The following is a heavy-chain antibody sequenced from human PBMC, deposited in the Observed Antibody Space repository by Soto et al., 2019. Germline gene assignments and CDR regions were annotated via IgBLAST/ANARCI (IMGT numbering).Heavy chain of an antibody. CDR2: ISGSEDNI. CDR3: ASGSSPYGN. CDR1: GFTFSDYY. J-gene: IGHJ4*02. V-gene: IGHV3-11*01. D-gene: IGHD6-6*01. Sequence: VQLVESGGGLVQPGGSLRLSCVASGFTFSDYYMSWVRQAPGKGLEWISYISGSEDNIYYIDSVKGRFTISRDNTKRSLYLQMNSLRAEDTAVYYCASGSSPYGNWGQGTLVTVSS.